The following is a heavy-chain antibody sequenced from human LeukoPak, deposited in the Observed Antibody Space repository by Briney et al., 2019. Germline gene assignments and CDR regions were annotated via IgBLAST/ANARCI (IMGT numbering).Heavy chain of an antibody. CDR2: ISSSVGTI. Sequence: GGSLRLSCAAYGFTFSDYYMSWLPQAPGKGLEWVSYISSSVGTIYYADSVKGRFTIYRDNPKNSLYLQMNSLRAEDTAVYYCARGQYPLDYWGQGTLVTVSS. CDR1: GFTFSDYY. D-gene: IGHD2-2*01. J-gene: IGHJ4*02. CDR3: ARGQYPLDY. V-gene: IGHV3-11*01.